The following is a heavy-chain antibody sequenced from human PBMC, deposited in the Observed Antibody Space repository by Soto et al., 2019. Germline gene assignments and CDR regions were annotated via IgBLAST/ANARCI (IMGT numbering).Heavy chain of an antibody. Sequence: QVQLVQSGAEVKKPGASVKVSCKASGYTFTSYYMHWVRQAPGQGLEWMGIINPSGGSTSYAQKYQGRGTMTRDTSTSTVYMELSSLRSEDTAVYYCARDGGRMTPVTRSFDYWGQGTLVTVSS. D-gene: IGHD4-17*01. CDR1: GYTFTSYY. V-gene: IGHV1-46*01. J-gene: IGHJ4*02. CDR3: ARDGGRMTPVTRSFDY. CDR2: INPSGGST.